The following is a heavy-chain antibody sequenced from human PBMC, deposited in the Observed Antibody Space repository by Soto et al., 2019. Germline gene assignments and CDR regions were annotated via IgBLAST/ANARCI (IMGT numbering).Heavy chain of an antibody. J-gene: IGHJ6*02. CDR3: AKGSRYYDILTGYSARYGMDV. V-gene: IGHV3-43*01. Sequence: GGSLRLSCAASGFTFDDYTMHWVRQAPGTGLEWVSLISWDGGSTYYADSVKGRFTISRDNSKNSLYLQMNSLRTEDTALYYCAKGSRYYDILTGYSARYGMDVWGQGTTVTVSS. CDR2: ISWDGGST. D-gene: IGHD3-9*01. CDR1: GFTFDDYT.